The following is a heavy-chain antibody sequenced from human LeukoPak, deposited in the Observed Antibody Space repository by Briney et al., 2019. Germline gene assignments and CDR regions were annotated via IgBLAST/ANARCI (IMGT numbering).Heavy chain of an antibody. V-gene: IGHV1-2*02. CDR3: ASVVVPAASISGFDP. CDR1: GYTFTSYY. CDR2: INPNSGGT. D-gene: IGHD2-2*01. J-gene: IGHJ5*02. Sequence: ASVKVSCKASGYTFTSYYMHWVRQAPGQGLEWMGWINPNSGGTNYAQKFQGRVTMTRDTSISTAYMELSRLRSDDTAVYYCASVVVPAASISGFDPWGQGTLVTVSS.